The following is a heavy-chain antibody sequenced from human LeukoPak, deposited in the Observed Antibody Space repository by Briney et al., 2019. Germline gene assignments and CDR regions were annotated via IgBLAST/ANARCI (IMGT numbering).Heavy chain of an antibody. V-gene: IGHV3-21*01. CDR1: GFTFSSYS. CDR3: AREPYYCSSTSCSDY. Sequence: GGSLRLSCAASGFTFSSYSMNWVRQAPGKGLERVSSISSSSSYIYYADSVKGRFTISRDNAKNSLYLQMNCLRAEDTAVYYCAREPYYCSSTSCSDYWGQGTLVTVSS. J-gene: IGHJ4*02. CDR2: ISSSSSYI. D-gene: IGHD2-2*01.